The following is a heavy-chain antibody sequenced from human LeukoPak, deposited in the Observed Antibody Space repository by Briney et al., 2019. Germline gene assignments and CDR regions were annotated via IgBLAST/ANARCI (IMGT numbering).Heavy chain of an antibody. J-gene: IGHJ4*02. V-gene: IGHV1-2*06. D-gene: IGHD1-14*01. Sequence: ASVKVSCKASGYTFTGYYIHWVRQAPGQGLEWMGRINPNSGGTNSAQKFQGRVTMTWDTSVNTAYVELGSLRSDDTAVYYCARLDGTGRSQKMIDYWGQGTLVTVSS. CDR1: GYTFTGYY. CDR3: ARLDGTGRSQKMIDY. CDR2: INPNSGGT.